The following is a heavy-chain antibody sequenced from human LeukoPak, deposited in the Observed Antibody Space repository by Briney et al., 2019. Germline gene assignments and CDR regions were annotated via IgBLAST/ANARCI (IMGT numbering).Heavy chain of an antibody. V-gene: IGHV3-23*01. CDR1: GFNFANYA. D-gene: IGHD6-13*01. CDR2: MAGGGGYI. Sequence: SGGSLSLSFAASGFNFANYAMSWVRQAPGKGLEWVSAMAGGGGYIQYADSVEGRFTISRDNSENTLYLQMNSLRVEDTALYYCARGFVQTGYSSSSYVHWGQGTLVTVSS. CDR3: ARGFVQTGYSSSSYVH. J-gene: IGHJ4*02.